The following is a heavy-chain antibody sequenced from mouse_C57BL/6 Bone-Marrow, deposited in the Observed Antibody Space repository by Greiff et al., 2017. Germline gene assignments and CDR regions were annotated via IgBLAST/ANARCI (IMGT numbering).Heavy chain of an antibody. V-gene: IGHV5S21*01. Sequence: EVKLEESGEGLVKPGGSLKLSCAASGFTFSSYAMSWVRQTPEKRLEWVAYISSGGDYIYYADTVKGRFTIFMENARNTLYLQMSSLKYEDTAMYYCTRGTLYYFDYWGQGTTLTVAS. J-gene: IGHJ2*01. CDR1: GFTFSSYA. CDR3: TRGTLYYFDY. CDR2: ISSGGDYI.